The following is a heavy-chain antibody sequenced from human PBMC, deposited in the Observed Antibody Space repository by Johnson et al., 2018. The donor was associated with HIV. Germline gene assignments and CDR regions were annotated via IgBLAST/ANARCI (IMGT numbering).Heavy chain of an antibody. CDR2: IYSGGST. Sequence: VQLVESGGGLVQPGGSLRLSCAASGFTFSSYAMSWVRQAPGKGLEWVSVIYSGGSTYYADSVKGRFTISRDNSKNTLYLQMNSLRAEDTALYYCARENPFGGDYAAFDMWGQGTMVTVSS. J-gene: IGHJ3*02. CDR3: ARENPFGGDYAAFDM. D-gene: IGHD4-17*01. V-gene: IGHV3-66*01. CDR1: GFTFSSYA.